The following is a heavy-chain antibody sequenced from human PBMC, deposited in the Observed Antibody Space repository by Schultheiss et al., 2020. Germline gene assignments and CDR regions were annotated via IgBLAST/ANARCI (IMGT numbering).Heavy chain of an antibody. CDR3: ARNRIAVAGTHDTTPHYYYYGMDV. CDR2: IVVGSGNT. D-gene: IGHD6-19*01. CDR1: GYTFTSYG. V-gene: IGHV1-18*01. Sequence: AAVKVSCKASGYTFTSYGISWVRQAPGQGLEWMGWIVVGSGNTNYAQKFQERVTITRDMSTSTAYMELSRLRSDDTAVYYCARNRIAVAGTHDTTPHYYYYGMDVWGQVTTVTVSS. J-gene: IGHJ6*02.